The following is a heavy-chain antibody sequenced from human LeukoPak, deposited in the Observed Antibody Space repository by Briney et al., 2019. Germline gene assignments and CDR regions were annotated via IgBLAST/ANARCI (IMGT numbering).Heavy chain of an antibody. V-gene: IGHV3-7*01. D-gene: IGHD2/OR15-2a*01. J-gene: IGHJ4*02. CDR1: GFTFSVCW. CDR3: AKYSNLGY. CDR2: INQDGSEK. Sequence: GGSLRLSCAASGFTFSVCWMSWVRQAPGKGLEWAANINQDGSEKYYVDSVKGRFTISRDNAKNSLYLQMNSLRAKDTAVYYCAKYSNLGYWGQGTLVTVSS.